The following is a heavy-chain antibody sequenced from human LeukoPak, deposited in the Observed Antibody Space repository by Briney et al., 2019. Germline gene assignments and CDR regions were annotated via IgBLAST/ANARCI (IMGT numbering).Heavy chain of an antibody. CDR1: GFTFSSYW. V-gene: IGHV3-74*01. Sequence: PGGSLRLSCAASGFTFSSYWMHWVRQAPGKGLVWVSRINSDGSSTSYADSVKGRFTISRDNAKNTLYLQMNSLRAEDTAVYYCARGRGSGWYGDWFDPWGQGTLVTVSS. CDR3: ARGRGSGWYGDWFDP. J-gene: IGHJ5*02. D-gene: IGHD6-19*01. CDR2: INSDGSST.